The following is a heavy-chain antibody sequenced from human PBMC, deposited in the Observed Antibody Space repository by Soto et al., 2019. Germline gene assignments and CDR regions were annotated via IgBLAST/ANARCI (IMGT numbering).Heavy chain of an antibody. Sequence: ASVTVSCKVSGYTLTELSMHWVRQAPGKGLEWMGGFDPEDGETIYAQKFQGRVTMTEDTSTDTAYMELSSLRSEDTAVYYCATDRGSGWHPSGAFDIWGQGTMVTVSS. V-gene: IGHV1-24*01. CDR2: FDPEDGET. CDR3: ATDRGSGWHPSGAFDI. D-gene: IGHD6-19*01. J-gene: IGHJ3*02. CDR1: GYTLTELS.